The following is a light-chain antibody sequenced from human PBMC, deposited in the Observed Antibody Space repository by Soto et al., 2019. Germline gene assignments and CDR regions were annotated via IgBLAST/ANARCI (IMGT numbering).Light chain of an antibody. CDR2: AAS. Sequence: IQLSQSPSSLSASVGDRVTITCRASQSISSYLNWYQQKPGKAPKLLIYAASSLQSGVPSRFSGSGSGTDFTLTISSLQPEDFATYYCQQSYSTPHWTFGQGTRWIS. J-gene: IGKJ1*01. CDR3: QQSYSTPHWT. V-gene: IGKV1-39*01. CDR1: QSISSY.